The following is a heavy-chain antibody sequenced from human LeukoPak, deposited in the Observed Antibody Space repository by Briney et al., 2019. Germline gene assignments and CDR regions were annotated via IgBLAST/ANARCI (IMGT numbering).Heavy chain of an antibody. V-gene: IGHV4-59*01. J-gene: IGHJ3*02. Sequence: PSETLSLTCTVSGGSTSSYYWSWIRQPPGKGLEWIGYIYYSGSTNYNPSLKSRVTISVDTSKNQFSLKLSSVTAADTAVYYCARRSRDAFDIWGQGTMVTVSS. CDR1: GGSTSSYY. CDR2: IYYSGST. CDR3: ARRSRDAFDI.